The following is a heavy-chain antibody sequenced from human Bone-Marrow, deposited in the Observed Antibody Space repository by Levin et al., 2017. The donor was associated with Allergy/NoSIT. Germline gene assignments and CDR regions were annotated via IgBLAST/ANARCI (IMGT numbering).Heavy chain of an antibody. CDR2: IAWNSASR. Sequence: GGSLRLSCAASGFKFDDHAMHWVRQVPGKGLEWVAGIAWNSASRSYSDSVKGRFTISRDNAKRSFYLEMNRLRLEDTALYYCAKDGRAAGEGLVTYYYYYGLDGWGHGTSVTVSS. J-gene: IGHJ6*02. D-gene: IGHD3-10*01. CDR1: GFKFDDHA. V-gene: IGHV3-9*01. CDR3: AKDGRAAGEGLVTYYYYYGLDG.